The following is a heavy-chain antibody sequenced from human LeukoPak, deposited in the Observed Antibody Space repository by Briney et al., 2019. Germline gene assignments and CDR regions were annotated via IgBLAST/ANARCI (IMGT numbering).Heavy chain of an antibody. D-gene: IGHD2-2*01. J-gene: IGHJ4*02. CDR2: ISYDESNK. CDR1: GFTFSSYG. V-gene: IGHV3-30*03. CDR3: ARLPYDIVVLPAAMAGAFDY. Sequence: GGSLRLSCAASGFTFSSYGMHWVRQAPGKGLEWVAVISYDESNKYFADSVKGRFTISRDNSKNTLYLQMNSLRAEDTAVYYCARLPYDIVVLPAAMAGAFDYWGQGTLVTVSS.